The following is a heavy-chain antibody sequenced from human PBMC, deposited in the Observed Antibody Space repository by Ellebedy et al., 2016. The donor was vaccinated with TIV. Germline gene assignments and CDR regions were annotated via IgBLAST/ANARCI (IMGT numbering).Heavy chain of an antibody. V-gene: IGHV4-61*02. CDR2: IYRTGST. D-gene: IGHD5-24*01. CDR3: ARAQFGHDYLGYNYYLDV. J-gene: IGHJ6*03. Sequence: SETLSLXXTVSGGSITSGTYYWTWIRQPAGKGLEWVGRIYRTGSTNYNPSLESRITMSIDTSKNQFSLKLTSVTAADTAVYYCARAQFGHDYLGYNYYLDVWGIGTMVTVSS. CDR1: GGSITSGTYY.